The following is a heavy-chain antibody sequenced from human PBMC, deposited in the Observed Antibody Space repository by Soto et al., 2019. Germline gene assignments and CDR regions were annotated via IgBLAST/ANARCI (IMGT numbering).Heavy chain of an antibody. CDR3: ARVAYALNAFDI. D-gene: IGHD4-17*01. CDR2: IYYSGST. Sequence: PSETLSLTCTVSGGSISSGGYYWSWIRQHPGKGLEWIGYIYYSGSTYYNPSLKSRVTISVDTSKNQFSLKLSSVTAADTAVYYCARVAYALNAFDIWGQGTMVTVSS. V-gene: IGHV4-31*03. J-gene: IGHJ3*02. CDR1: GGSISSGGYY.